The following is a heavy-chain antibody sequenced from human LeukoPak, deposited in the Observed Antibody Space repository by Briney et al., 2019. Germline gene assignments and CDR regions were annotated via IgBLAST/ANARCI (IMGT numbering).Heavy chain of an antibody. D-gene: IGHD2-2*01. V-gene: IGHV1-69*02. CDR3: AATFSPAAPYNWFDP. CDR1: GGTFSSYT. CDR2: IIPTLGIA. J-gene: IGHJ5*02. Sequence: SVKVSCKASGGTFSSYTISWVRQAPGQGLEWMGRIIPTLGIANYAQKFQGRVTITADKSTSTAYMELSSLRSEDTAVYYCAATFSPAAPYNWFDPWGQGTLVTVSS.